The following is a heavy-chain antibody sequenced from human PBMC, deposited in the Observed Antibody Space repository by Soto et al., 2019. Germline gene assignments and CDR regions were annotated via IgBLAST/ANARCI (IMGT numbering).Heavy chain of an antibody. V-gene: IGHV1-18*01. J-gene: IGHJ6*02. CDR1: GYSFTNSG. CDR2: ISPYNGNT. D-gene: IGHD3-10*01. CDR3: ARDQAKFVNDYYQYYGMDV. Sequence: ASVKVSCKTSGYSFTNSGITWVRQAPGKGLEWMGWISPYNGNTNYAEKIQGRGTMTTDTSTRTAYMELSSLTSDDTAVYYCARDQAKFVNDYYQYYGMDVWGQGTTVTVSS.